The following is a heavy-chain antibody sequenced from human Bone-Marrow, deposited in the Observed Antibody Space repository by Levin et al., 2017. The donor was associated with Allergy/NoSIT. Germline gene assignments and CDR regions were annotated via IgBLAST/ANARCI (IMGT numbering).Heavy chain of an antibody. Sequence: ASVKVSCKASGYTLTNYGISWVRQAPGQGLEWMGWISPHNGITNYAQTFQGRVIMTTDTSTNTAYLEVRNLRSDDTAVYYCARVLNIGVAGRAFDIWGQGTMVTVSS. V-gene: IGHV1-18*01. D-gene: IGHD6-13*01. J-gene: IGHJ3*02. CDR1: GYTLTNYG. CDR3: ARVLNIGVAGRAFDI. CDR2: ISPHNGIT.